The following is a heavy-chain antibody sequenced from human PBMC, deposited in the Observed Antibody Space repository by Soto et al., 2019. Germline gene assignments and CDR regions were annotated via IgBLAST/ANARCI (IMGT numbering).Heavy chain of an antibody. J-gene: IGHJ5*02. CDR3: AKRETYCSGGSCYMGGGWFDP. D-gene: IGHD2-15*01. V-gene: IGHV3-23*01. Sequence: EVQLLESGGGLVQPGGSLRLSCAASGFTFSSYAMSWVRQAPGKGLEWVSAISGSGGSTYYADSVKGRFTISRDNSKNTLYLQMNSLRAEDTAVYYCAKRETYCSGGSCYMGGGWFDPWGQGTLDTVSS. CDR1: GFTFSSYA. CDR2: ISGSGGST.